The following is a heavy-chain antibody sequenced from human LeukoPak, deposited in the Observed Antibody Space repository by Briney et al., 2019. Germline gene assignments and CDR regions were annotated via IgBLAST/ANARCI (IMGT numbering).Heavy chain of an antibody. CDR3: AHGDWDY. Sequence: GGSLRLSCAASGFTFSSYGMHWVRQAPGKGLEWVAVISYDGSNKCYADSVRGRFTISRDNSKNTLYLQMNSLRAEDTAVYYCAHGDWDYWGQGTLVTVSS. J-gene: IGHJ4*02. V-gene: IGHV3-30*03. D-gene: IGHD3/OR15-3a*01. CDR2: ISYDGSNK. CDR1: GFTFSSYG.